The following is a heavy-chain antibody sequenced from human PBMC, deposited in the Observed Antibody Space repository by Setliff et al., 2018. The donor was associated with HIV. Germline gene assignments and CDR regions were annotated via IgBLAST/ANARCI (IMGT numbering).Heavy chain of an antibody. J-gene: IGHJ4*02. CDR1: AFSMSSYY. V-gene: IGHV4-59*01. Sequence: TLSLTCSVSAFSMSSYYWSFIRQPPGKGLEWIGCVYYTGSTNYSPSLKSRVTISIDTSKNQFSLKLSSVTAADTAVYYCARGDYFGSQSPRGFYFDYWGQGTLVTVSS. CDR2: VYYTGST. D-gene: IGHD3-10*01. CDR3: ARGDYFGSQSPRGFYFDY.